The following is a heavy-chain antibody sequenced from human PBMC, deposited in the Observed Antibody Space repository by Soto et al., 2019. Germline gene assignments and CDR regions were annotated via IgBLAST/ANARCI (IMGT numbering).Heavy chain of an antibody. Sequence: QVQLQESGPGLVKPSQTLSLTCTVSGGSISSGDYYWSWIRQHPGKGLEWIGYIYYSGSTYYNPSLKSRVTLSVDTSTKQFSLKLSSVTAADTAVYYCARWWSGSRQGFDPWGQGTLVTVSS. J-gene: IGHJ5*02. V-gene: IGHV4-31*03. CDR3: ARWWSGSRQGFDP. CDR1: GGSISSGDYY. CDR2: IYYSGST. D-gene: IGHD3-3*01.